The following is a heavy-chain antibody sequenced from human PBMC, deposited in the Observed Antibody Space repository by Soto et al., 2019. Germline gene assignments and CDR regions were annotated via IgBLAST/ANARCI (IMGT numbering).Heavy chain of an antibody. J-gene: IGHJ4*02. D-gene: IGHD6-13*01. V-gene: IGHV3-33*01. CDR2: IWYDGSNK. CDR3: ARFSSSWYGRIDY. Sequence: PGGSLRLSCAASGFTFSSYGMHWVRQAPGKGLEWVAVIWYDGSNKYYADSVKGRFTISRDNSKNTLYLQMNGLRAEDTAVYFCARFSSSWYGRIDYWGQGTLVTVSS. CDR1: GFTFSSYG.